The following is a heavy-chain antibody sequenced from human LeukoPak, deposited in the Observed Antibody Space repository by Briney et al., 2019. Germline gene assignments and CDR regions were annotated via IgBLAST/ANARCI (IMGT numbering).Heavy chain of an antibody. CDR1: GFTFSSYG. CDR2: ISGSGGST. D-gene: IGHD4-23*01. CDR3: AKNHGGLLDY. V-gene: IGHV3-23*01. J-gene: IGHJ4*02. Sequence: GGSLRLSCAASGFTFSSYGMSWVRQAPGKGLEWVSAISGSGGSTYYADSVKGRFTISRDNSKNTLYLQMNSLRAENTAVYYCAKNHGGLLDYWGQGTLVTVSS.